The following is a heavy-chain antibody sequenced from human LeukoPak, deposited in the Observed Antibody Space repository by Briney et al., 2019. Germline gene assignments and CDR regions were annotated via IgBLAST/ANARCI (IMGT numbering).Heavy chain of an antibody. CDR1: GFTFSSYE. CDR3: ARDKLLWFGERWSYLDY. Sequence: PGGSLRLSCAASGFTFSSYEMNWVRQAPGKGLEWVSYISSSGSTIYYADSVKGRFTISRDNAKNSLYLQMNSLRAEDTAVYYCARDKLLWFGERWSYLDYWGQGTLVTVSS. CDR2: ISSSGSTI. V-gene: IGHV3-48*03. D-gene: IGHD3-10*01. J-gene: IGHJ4*02.